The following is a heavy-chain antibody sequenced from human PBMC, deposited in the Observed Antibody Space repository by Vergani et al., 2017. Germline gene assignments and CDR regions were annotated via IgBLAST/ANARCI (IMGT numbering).Heavy chain of an antibody. CDR1: GGSVSSGSYY. CDR3: ARXTEAYYYDSSGYYYVDYYYYMDV. V-gene: IGHV4-61*01. Sequence: QVQLQESGPGLVKPSETLSLTCTVSGGSVSSGSYYWSWIRQPPGKGLEWIGYIYYSGSTNYNPSLKSRVTISVDTSKNQFSLKLSSVTAADTAVYYCARXTEAYYYDSSGYYYVDYYYYMDVWGKGTTVTVSS. CDR2: IYYSGST. J-gene: IGHJ6*03. D-gene: IGHD3-22*01.